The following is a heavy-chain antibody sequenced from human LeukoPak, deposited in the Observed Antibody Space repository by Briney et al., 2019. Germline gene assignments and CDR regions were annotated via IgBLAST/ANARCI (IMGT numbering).Heavy chain of an antibody. CDR1: GGSISSYY. V-gene: IGHV4-59*12. Sequence: PSETLSLTCTVSGGSISSYYWSWIRQPPGKGLEWIGYIYYSGSTNYNPSLKSGVTISVDTSKNQFSLKLSSVTAADTAVYYCARGGDYYDSSGYQAYYYYYGMDAWGQGTTVTVSS. CDR2: IYYSGST. CDR3: ARGGDYYDSSGYQAYYYYYGMDA. J-gene: IGHJ6*02. D-gene: IGHD3-22*01.